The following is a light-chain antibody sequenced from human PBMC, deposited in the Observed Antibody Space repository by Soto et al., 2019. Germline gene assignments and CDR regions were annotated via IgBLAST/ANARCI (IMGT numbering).Light chain of an antibody. CDR3: QAWDSSTEV. CDR1: KLGDKY. V-gene: IGLV3-1*01. Sequence: SHELTQPPSVSVSPGQTASITCSGDKLGDKYACWYQQKPGQSPVLVIYQDNKRPSGIPERFSGSNSGNTATLTISGTQAMDEADYYCQAWDSSTEVFGGGTKVTVL. J-gene: IGLJ2*01. CDR2: QDN.